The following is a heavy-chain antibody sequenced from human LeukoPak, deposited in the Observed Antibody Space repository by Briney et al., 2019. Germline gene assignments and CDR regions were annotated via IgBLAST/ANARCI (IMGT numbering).Heavy chain of an antibody. CDR1: GFTFSSYA. CDR2: INGSGGTT. V-gene: IGHV3-23*01. J-gene: IGHJ4*02. Sequence: GGSLRLSCAASGFTFSSYAMTWVRQAPGKGLEWVSVINGSGGTTDYADSVKGRFTISRDSSKNTLYLQMKSLRAEDTAVYYCAKELERTLLEYWGQGTLVTVSS. CDR3: AKELERTLLEY. D-gene: IGHD1-1*01.